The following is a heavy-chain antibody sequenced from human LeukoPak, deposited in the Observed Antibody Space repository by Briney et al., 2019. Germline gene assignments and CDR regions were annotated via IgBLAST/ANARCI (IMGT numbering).Heavy chain of an antibody. CDR3: AKSEGFGLGGRLGSFDI. D-gene: IGHD3-10*01. CDR1: GFTFSSYA. CDR2: ISGSGGST. Sequence: GGSLRLSCVASGFTFSSYAMSWVRQAPGKGLEWVSAISGSGGSTYYADSVKGRFTISRDNSKNTLYLQMNSLRAEDTAVYYCAKSEGFGLGGRLGSFDIWGQGTMVTVSS. V-gene: IGHV3-23*01. J-gene: IGHJ3*02.